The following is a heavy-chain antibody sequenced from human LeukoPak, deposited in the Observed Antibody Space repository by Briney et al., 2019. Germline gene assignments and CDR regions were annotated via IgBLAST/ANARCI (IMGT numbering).Heavy chain of an antibody. V-gene: IGHV3-23*01. Sequence: GGSLRLSCAASGFTFSNYAMSWVRQAPGKGLEWVSALNGVGGDTYYVDSVKGRFTVSRDNSRSTLNLQMNSLRAEDTAVYYCAKYYYGSGNSYALDVWGQGTTVTASS. J-gene: IGHJ6*02. CDR1: GFTFSNYA. CDR2: LNGVGGDT. CDR3: AKYYYGSGNSYALDV. D-gene: IGHD3-10*01.